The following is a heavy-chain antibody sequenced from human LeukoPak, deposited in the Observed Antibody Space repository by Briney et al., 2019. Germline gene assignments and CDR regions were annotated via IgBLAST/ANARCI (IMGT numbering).Heavy chain of an antibody. Sequence: GGSLRLSCAASGFTVSSNYMSRVRQAPGKGLEWVSVIYSGGSTYYADSVKGRFTISRDDSKNTFYLQMNSLRAEDTAVYYCAKANRDHLSHYYGVDVWGQGTTV. D-gene: IGHD1/OR15-1a*01. CDR2: IYSGGST. J-gene: IGHJ6*02. CDR1: GFTVSSNY. V-gene: IGHV3-66*01. CDR3: AKANRDHLSHYYGVDV.